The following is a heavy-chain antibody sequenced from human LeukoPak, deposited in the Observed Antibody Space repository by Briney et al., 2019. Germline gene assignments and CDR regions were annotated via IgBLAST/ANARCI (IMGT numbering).Heavy chain of an antibody. D-gene: IGHD5-18*01. CDR2: ITGSAIST. CDR1: GFTFSSYS. V-gene: IGHV3-23*01. J-gene: IGHJ4*02. Sequence: GGSLRLSCAASGFTFSSYSMGWVRQAPGKGLEWVSGITGSAISTYYTDSVKGRFSISRDNSKNTLYLQMNSLRAEDTALYYCARIRFPIQLSLNFFDYWGQGTLVIVSS. CDR3: ARIRFPIQLSLNFFDY.